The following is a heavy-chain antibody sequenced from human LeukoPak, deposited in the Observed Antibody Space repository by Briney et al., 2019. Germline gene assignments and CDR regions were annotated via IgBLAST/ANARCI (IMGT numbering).Heavy chain of an antibody. CDR3: AGNNGTDV. Sequence: GGSLRLSCAASGFALSSHWMTWVRQVPGRGPEWVANVNRDGSETYYLDSVKGRFTISKDNAKNSLYLQMNSLRAEDTALYHCAGNNGTDVWGQGTTVIVSS. CDR2: VNRDGSET. J-gene: IGHJ6*02. CDR1: GFALSSHW. V-gene: IGHV3-7*03.